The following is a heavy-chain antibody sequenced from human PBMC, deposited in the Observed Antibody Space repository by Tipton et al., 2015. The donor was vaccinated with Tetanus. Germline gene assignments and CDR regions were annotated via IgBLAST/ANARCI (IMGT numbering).Heavy chain of an antibody. Sequence: QLVQSGGGLIQPGGSLRLSCAASGFTVSSNYMSWVRQAPGKGLEWVSAIGDTEFVTYYADSLKGRFTISRDNAKNSLYLQMNSLRAEDTALYYCAKDNGPHYYYYGMDVWGQGTTVTVSS. J-gene: IGHJ6*02. CDR3: AKDNGPHYYYYGMDV. CDR2: IGDTEFVT. CDR1: GFTVSSNY. V-gene: IGHV3-53*01.